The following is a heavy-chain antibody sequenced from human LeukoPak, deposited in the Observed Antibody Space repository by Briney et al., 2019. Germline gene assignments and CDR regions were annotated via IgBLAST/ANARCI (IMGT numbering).Heavy chain of an antibody. CDR1: GFTFSHLG. J-gene: IGHJ6*03. CDR2: IHNDGTQG. V-gene: IGHV3-33*06. Sequence: PGRSLTLSCAASGFTFSHLGMQWVRQAPGKGLEWVAVIHNDGTQGQYADSVKGRFTISKDNSQNTLYLQMNNLRDDDTAVYYCAKEGDEFRGYLDVWGKGTTVTVSS. CDR3: AKEGDEFRGYLDV. D-gene: IGHD3-16*01.